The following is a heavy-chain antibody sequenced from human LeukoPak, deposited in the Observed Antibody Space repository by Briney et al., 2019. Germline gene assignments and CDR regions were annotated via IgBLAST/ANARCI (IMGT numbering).Heavy chain of an antibody. V-gene: IGHV3-33*01. CDR1: GFTFSSHG. Sequence: QPGGSLRLSCAASGFTFSSHGMHWVRQAPGKGLEWVAIIWYDGSKQLYADSVKGRFTISRDDSRNTLYLQMNSLRAEDTADYFCAREASGYYPDFWGQGTLVTVS. CDR2: IWYDGSKQ. CDR3: AREASGYYPDF. D-gene: IGHD3-3*01. J-gene: IGHJ4*02.